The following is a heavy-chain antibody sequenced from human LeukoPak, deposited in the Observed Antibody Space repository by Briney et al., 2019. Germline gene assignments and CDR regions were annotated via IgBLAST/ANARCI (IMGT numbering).Heavy chain of an antibody. CDR3: AGRAARFFDY. Sequence: PSETLSLTCTVSGDSLNRYYWSWIRQPPGEGLQWIGYIFYSGSSNYNASLRSRVAISEDTSKNQFSLKLTSVTAADTAVYYCAGRAARFFDYWGQGILVTVSS. D-gene: IGHD6-25*01. CDR2: IFYSGSS. J-gene: IGHJ4*02. V-gene: IGHV4-59*01. CDR1: GDSLNRYY.